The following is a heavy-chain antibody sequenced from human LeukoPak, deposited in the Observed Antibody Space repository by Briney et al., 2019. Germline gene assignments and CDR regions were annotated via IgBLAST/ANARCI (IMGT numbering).Heavy chain of an antibody. Sequence: KPSETLSLTCAVYGGSFSGYYWSWIRQPAGKGLEWIGRIYTSGSTNYNPSLKSRVTMSVDTSKNQFSLKLSSVTAADTAVYYCARDPDAVAGTNAFDIWGQGTMVTVSS. CDR2: IYTSGST. CDR1: GGSFSGYY. CDR3: ARDPDAVAGTNAFDI. D-gene: IGHD6-19*01. J-gene: IGHJ3*02. V-gene: IGHV4-4*07.